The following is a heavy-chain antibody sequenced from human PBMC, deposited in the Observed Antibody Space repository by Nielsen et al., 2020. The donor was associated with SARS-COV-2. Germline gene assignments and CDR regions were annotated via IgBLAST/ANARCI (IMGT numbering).Heavy chain of an antibody. CDR2: ISYDGSNK. CDR1: GFTFSSYG. D-gene: IGHD3-22*01. Sequence: GGSLRLSCAASGFTFSSYGMHWVRQAPGKGLEWVAVISYDGSNKYYADSVKGRFTISRDNSKNTLYLQMNSLRAEDTAVYYCAESSGYYSTVDYWGQGTLVTVSS. V-gene: IGHV3-30*04. J-gene: IGHJ4*02. CDR3: AESSGYYSTVDY.